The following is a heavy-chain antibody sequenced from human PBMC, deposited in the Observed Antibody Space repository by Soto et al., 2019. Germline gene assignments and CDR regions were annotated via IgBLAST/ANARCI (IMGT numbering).Heavy chain of an antibody. J-gene: IGHJ6*02. Sequence: PGGSLRLSCTASGFTFGDYAMSWFRQAPGKGLEWVGFIRSKAYGGTTEYAASVKGRFTISRDDSKSIAYLQMNSLKTEDTAVYYCTRYCTNGVCYSTEKYYYYGMDVWGQGTTVTVSS. CDR2: IRSKAYGGTT. CDR3: TRYCTNGVCYSTEKYYYYGMDV. CDR1: GFTFGDYA. V-gene: IGHV3-49*03. D-gene: IGHD2-8*01.